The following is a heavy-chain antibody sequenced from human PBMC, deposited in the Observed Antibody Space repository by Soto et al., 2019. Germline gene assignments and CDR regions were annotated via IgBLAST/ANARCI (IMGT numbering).Heavy chain of an antibody. CDR1: GFTFSSYS. J-gene: IGHJ4*02. D-gene: IGHD4-17*01. Sequence: GGSLRLSCAASGFTFSSYSMNWVRQAPGKGLEWVSSISSSSSYIYYADSVKGRFTISRDNAKNSLYLQMNSLRAGDTAVYYCARLTYGELHKYYFDYWGQGTLVTVSS. CDR3: ARLTYGELHKYYFDY. CDR2: ISSSSSYI. V-gene: IGHV3-21*01.